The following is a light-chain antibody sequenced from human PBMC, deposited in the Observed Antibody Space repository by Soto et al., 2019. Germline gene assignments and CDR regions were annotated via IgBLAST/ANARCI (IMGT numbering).Light chain of an antibody. Sequence: DIQMTQPPSTLSASVGDRVTITCRASQSIRTWLAWYQQKPGKAPKLLIYDASSLESGVASRFSGSGSGAEFTLTISSLQPDDFATFYCQQYNSYPYTFGQGTKLEIK. CDR1: QSIRTW. V-gene: IGKV1-5*03. J-gene: IGKJ2*01. CDR3: QQYNSYPYT. CDR2: DAS.